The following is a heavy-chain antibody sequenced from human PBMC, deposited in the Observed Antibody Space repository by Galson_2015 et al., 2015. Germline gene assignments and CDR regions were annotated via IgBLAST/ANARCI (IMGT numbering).Heavy chain of an antibody. CDR3: AKGYCSSTSCYGHDAFDI. V-gene: IGHV3-23*01. CDR2: ISGSGGST. CDR1: GFTFSSYA. J-gene: IGHJ3*02. Sequence: SLRLSCAASGFTFSSYAMSWVRQAPGKGLEWVSAISGSGGSTYYADSVKGRFTISRDNSKNTLYLQMNSLRAEDTAVYYCAKGYCSSTSCYGHDAFDIWGQGTMVTVSS. D-gene: IGHD2-2*01.